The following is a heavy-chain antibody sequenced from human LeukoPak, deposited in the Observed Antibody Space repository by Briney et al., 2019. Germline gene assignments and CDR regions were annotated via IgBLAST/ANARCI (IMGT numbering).Heavy chain of an antibody. CDR2: IYHGGST. J-gene: IGHJ6*04. D-gene: IGHD5-12*01. Sequence: SGTLSLTCAVSGGSISSGGYSWSWIRQPPGKGLEWIGYIYHGGSTYYNPSLKSRVTISVDRSKNQFSLKLSSVTAADTAVYYCARAIREYYYYYGMDVWGKGTTVTVSS. V-gene: IGHV4-30-2*01. CDR3: ARAIREYYYYYGMDV. CDR1: GGSISSGGYS.